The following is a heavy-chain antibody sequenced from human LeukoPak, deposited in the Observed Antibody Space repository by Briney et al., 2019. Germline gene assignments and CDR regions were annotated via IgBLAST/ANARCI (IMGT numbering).Heavy chain of an antibody. Sequence: SETLSLTCTVSGGSISSYYWSWIRQPPGKGLEWIGYIYYSGSTNYNPSLKSRVTISVDTSKNQFPLKLSSVTAADTAVYYCARMWFSSSWDRQFDPWGQGTLVTVSS. CDR2: IYYSGST. CDR3: ARMWFSSSWDRQFDP. CDR1: GGSISSYY. V-gene: IGHV4-59*01. D-gene: IGHD6-13*01. J-gene: IGHJ5*02.